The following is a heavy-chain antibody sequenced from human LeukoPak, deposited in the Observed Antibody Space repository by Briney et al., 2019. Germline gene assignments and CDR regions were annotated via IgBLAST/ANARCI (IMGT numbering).Heavy chain of an antibody. CDR1: GFTLSGYW. J-gene: IGHJ5*02. D-gene: IGHD1-26*01. Sequence: GGSLRLSCAASGFTLSGYWMSWVRQAPGKGLEWVANIKQDGSEKYYVDSVKGRFTISRDNAKNSLYLQMNSLRAEDTAVYYCARDHGGGSRRWFDPWGQGTLVTVSS. CDR3: ARDHGGGSRRWFDP. CDR2: IKQDGSEK. V-gene: IGHV3-7*01.